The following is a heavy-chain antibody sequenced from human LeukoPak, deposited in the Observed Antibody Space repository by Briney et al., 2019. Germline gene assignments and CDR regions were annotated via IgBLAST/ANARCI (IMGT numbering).Heavy chain of an antibody. Sequence: SQTLSLTCTVSGGSISSGTYYWSWIRQHRGKGLEWIGYINYSGSTFYNPALKSRLTISVDTSENQFSLKLSSVTAADTAVYYCARALSREWFYSSNFDYWGQGSLVPVSS. CDR1: GGSISSGTYY. J-gene: IGHJ4*02. D-gene: IGHD3-3*01. V-gene: IGHV4-31*03. CDR3: ARALSREWFYSSNFDY. CDR2: INYSGST.